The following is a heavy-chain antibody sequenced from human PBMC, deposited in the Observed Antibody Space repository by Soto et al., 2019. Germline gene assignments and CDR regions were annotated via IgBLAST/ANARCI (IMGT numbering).Heavy chain of an antibody. CDR2: IYHSGNT. V-gene: IGHV4-30-2*01. Sequence: PSETLSLTCAVSGGSISSGGYSWSWIRQPPGKGLEWIGYIYHSGNTYYDPSLKSRVTISVDMSKNQFSLKLSSVTAADTAVYYRARVPDYWTQGTLVTVSS. J-gene: IGHJ4*02. CDR3: ARVPDY. CDR1: GGSISSGGYS.